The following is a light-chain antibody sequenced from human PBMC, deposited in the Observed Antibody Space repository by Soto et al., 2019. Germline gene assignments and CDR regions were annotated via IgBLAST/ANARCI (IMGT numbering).Light chain of an antibody. J-gene: IGKJ2*01. Sequence: DIVMTQSPEFLAVPLGERATINCKSSQSLLYSSNNKTYLAWYQHRPGQSPKMLIFWASARESGVPDRFSGSGSETYFTLSLSRLQAEDAAVYYCQQYYSDFFTFGQGTRLEIK. V-gene: IGKV4-1*01. CDR2: WAS. CDR3: QQYYSDFFT. CDR1: QSLLYSSNNKTY.